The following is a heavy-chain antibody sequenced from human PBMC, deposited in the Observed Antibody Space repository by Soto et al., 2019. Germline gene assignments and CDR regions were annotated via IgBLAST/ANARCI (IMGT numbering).Heavy chain of an antibody. CDR1: GFTFSSYG. V-gene: IGHV3-33*06. CDR3: AKGGGTTLPLDS. D-gene: IGHD1-26*01. J-gene: IGHJ4*02. Sequence: QVQLVESGGGVIQHGRSLRLSCSASGFTFSSYGMHWVRQAPGKGLEGVAVIWCDGSDKFYADSVKGRFTISRDNSKNTLYLQMPSLAAEDTAVYYCAKGGGTTLPLDSWGQGTLVTVSS. CDR2: IWCDGSDK.